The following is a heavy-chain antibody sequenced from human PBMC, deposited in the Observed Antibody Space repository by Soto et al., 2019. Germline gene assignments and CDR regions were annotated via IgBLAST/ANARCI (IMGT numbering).Heavy chain of an antibody. CDR1: GGTFSGYA. CDR3: ASIDSSGYYPRSYYYGMDV. V-gene: IGHV1-69*13. D-gene: IGHD3-22*01. J-gene: IGHJ6*02. Sequence: VASVKVSCKASGGTFSGYAISWVRQAPGQGLEWMGGIIPIFGTANYAQKFQGRVTITADESTSTAYMELSSLRSEDTAVYYCASIDSSGYYPRSYYYGMDVWGQGTTVTVSS. CDR2: IIPIFGTA.